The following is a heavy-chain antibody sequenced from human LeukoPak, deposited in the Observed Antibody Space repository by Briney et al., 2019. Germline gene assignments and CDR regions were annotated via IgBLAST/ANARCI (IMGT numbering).Heavy chain of an antibody. CDR3: ARTVGTHRFDY. CDR2: IYYNGNT. CDR1: GGSISSSDYY. V-gene: IGHV4-39*01. D-gene: IGHD4-23*01. J-gene: IGHJ4*02. Sequence: SETLSPTCTVSGGSISSSDYYWGWIRQPPGERLERIGTIYYNGNTYYNPSLQSRVIISVDTSKNQFSLKLTSVTAPDTAVYYCARTVGTHRFDYWGQGILVTVSS.